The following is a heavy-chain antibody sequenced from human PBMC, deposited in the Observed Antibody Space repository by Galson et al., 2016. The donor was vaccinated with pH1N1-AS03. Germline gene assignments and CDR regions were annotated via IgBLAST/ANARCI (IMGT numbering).Heavy chain of an antibody. CDR2: IIPTYGTS. CDR1: GDTFSGYG. J-gene: IGHJ6*02. D-gene: IGHD6-25*01. Sequence: SVKVSCKASGDTFSGYGITWVRQAPGQGLEWMGGIIPTYGTSNYAQKFQGRVTITADESTSTNYMDLSSLRSEDTAVYFCARRRLDPFRGASGWYFYFYGVDVWGQGTTVTVSS. CDR3: ARRRLDPFRGASGWYFYFYGVDV. V-gene: IGHV1-69*13.